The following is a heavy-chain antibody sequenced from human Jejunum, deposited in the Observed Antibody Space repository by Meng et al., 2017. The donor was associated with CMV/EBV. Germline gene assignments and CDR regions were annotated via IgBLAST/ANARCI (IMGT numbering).Heavy chain of an antibody. CDR1: GGSVSSDDYY. CDR3: ARGWAEIRLSGVMDV. D-gene: IGHD2/OR15-2a*01. V-gene: IGHV4-61*08. J-gene: IGHJ6*02. Sequence: GGSVSSDDYYWSWIRQPPGKGLEWIAYISYSGNTKNNPSLKSRVSISADAANNQFSLRLTSVTTADTAVYYCARGWAEIRLSGVMDVWGQGTMVTVSS. CDR2: ISYSGNT.